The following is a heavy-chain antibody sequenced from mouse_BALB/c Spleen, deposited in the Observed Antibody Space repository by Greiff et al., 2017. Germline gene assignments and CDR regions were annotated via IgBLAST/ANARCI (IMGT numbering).Heavy chain of an antibody. CDR3: AREFYYYGSSYGWYFDV. CDR1: GFTFSSFG. Sequence: EVKLVESGGGLVQPGGSRKLSCAASGFTFSSFGMHWVRQAPEKGLEWVAYISSGSSTIYYADTVKGRFTISRDNPKNTLFLQMTRLRSEDTAMYYCAREFYYYGSSYGWYFDVWGAGTTVTVSS. CDR2: ISSGSSTI. D-gene: IGHD1-1*01. V-gene: IGHV5-17*02. J-gene: IGHJ1*01.